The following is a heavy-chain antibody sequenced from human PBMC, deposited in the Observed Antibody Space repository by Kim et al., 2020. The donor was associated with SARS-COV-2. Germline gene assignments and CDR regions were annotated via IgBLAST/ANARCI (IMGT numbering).Heavy chain of an antibody. CDR3: ANHHGGGGDCWNYWYFYL. J-gene: IGHJ2*01. CDR1: GFTFSSYA. D-gene: IGHD2-21*02. CDR2: ISGSGGST. Sequence: GGSLRLSCAASGFTFSSYAMSWVRQAPGKGLEWVSAISGSGGSTYYADSVKGRFTISRDNSKNSLYLHMNSLRAEDTAVYYCANHHGGGGDCWNYWYFYLWGRGTLVTVSS. V-gene: IGHV3-23*01.